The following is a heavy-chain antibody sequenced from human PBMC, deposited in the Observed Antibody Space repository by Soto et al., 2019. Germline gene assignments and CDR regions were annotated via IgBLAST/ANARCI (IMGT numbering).Heavy chain of an antibody. J-gene: IGHJ3*01. CDR1: GFIFNNYA. Sequence: GGSLRLSCAASGFIFNNYAMSWVRQAPGKGLEWVSSIGGGGDDRFYADYVKGRLTISRDNSNNILYLHMSGLRAEDTAIYYCVKDRMSFNSVWDPFDVWGQGTMVTVAS. CDR3: VKDRMSFNSVWDPFDV. D-gene: IGHD3-16*01. CDR2: IGGGGDDR. V-gene: IGHV3-23*01.